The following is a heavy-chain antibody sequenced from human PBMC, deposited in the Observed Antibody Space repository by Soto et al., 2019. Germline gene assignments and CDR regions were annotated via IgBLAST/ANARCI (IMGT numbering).Heavy chain of an antibody. CDR3: ARDRCESRSCWKDERGLAS. D-gene: IGHD6-19*01. Sequence: EMQVVESGGGLVQPGGSLRLSCEASGFSVSTNFMTWVRQAPGKGLEWVSIIYASGKTYTADAVKGRFTVSRDNDKHSLYLQMTTLRVEDTAVYFCARDRCESRSCWKDERGLASWGPGILVTVSS. CDR1: GFSVSTNF. CDR2: IYASGKT. J-gene: IGHJ5*02. V-gene: IGHV3-66*01.